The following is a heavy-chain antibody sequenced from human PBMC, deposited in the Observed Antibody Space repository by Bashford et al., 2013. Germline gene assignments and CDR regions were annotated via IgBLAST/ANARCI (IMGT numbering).Heavy chain of an antibody. J-gene: IGHJ4*02. CDR2: SQIVGAP. CDR3: ARHPPYYYGSGSYFDY. D-gene: IGHD3-10*01. V-gene: IGHV4-39*01. CDR1: GGSIVSSGHF. Sequence: SETLSLTCTVSGGSIVSSGHFWGWIRQPPGRGWSGLEVSQIVGAPXKIPSLKSRVTIIVDTSRSQLSLNLSSVTAADTAVYYCARHPPYYYGSGSYFDYWGQGTLVTVSS.